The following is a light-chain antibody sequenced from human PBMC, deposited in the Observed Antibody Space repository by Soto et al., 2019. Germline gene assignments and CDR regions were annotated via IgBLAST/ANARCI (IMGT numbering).Light chain of an antibody. V-gene: IGKV1-5*01. Sequence: DIQMTQSPSTLSASVGDRVTITCRASQSISSWLAWYQQKPVKAPKLLIYDASSLESGVPSRFSGSGSGTEFALTISSLQPDDFATYHCQQYNSYSSWTFGQGTKVEIK. CDR2: DAS. J-gene: IGKJ1*01. CDR3: QQYNSYSSWT. CDR1: QSISSW.